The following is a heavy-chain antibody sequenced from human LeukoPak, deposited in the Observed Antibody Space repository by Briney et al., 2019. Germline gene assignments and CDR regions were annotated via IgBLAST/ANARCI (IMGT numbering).Heavy chain of an antibody. J-gene: IGHJ4*02. CDR3: ARQTGSGLFILP. CDR1: GGSISSYY. CDR2: IYYSGST. V-gene: IGHV4-59*08. Sequence: SETLSLTCTVAGGSISSYYWSWIRQPPGKGLEWIGYIYYSGSTNYNPSLKSRVSISIDTSKNRFSLKLTSVTAADTAVYYCARQTGSGLFILPGGQGTLVTVSS. D-gene: IGHD3/OR15-3a*01.